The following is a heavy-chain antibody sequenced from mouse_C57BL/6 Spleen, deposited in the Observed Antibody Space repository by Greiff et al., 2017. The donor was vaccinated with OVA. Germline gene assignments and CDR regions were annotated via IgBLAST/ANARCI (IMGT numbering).Heavy chain of an antibody. CDR2: IDPSDSET. V-gene: IGHV1-52*01. D-gene: IGHD1-1*01. CDR3: ARLGVVAPYAMDY. Sequence: QVQLKQPGAELVRPGSSVKLSCKASGYTFTSYWMHWVKQRPIQGLEWIGNIDPSDSETHYNQKFKDKATLTVDKSSSTAYMQLSSLTSEDSAVYYCARLGVVAPYAMDYWGQGTSVTVSS. CDR1: GYTFTSYW. J-gene: IGHJ4*01.